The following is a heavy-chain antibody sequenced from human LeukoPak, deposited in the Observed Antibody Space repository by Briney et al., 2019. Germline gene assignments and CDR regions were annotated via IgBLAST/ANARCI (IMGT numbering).Heavy chain of an antibody. Sequence: GGSLRLSCAASGFTFSDYYVNWIRQAPGKGLEWVSYSSTTGHQTNYADSVKGRFTISRDHAKNSVYLQMNSLRAEDTAVYYCNRWACAGTSCYVLDSWGQGTPVTVSS. D-gene: IGHD2-2*01. CDR3: NRWACAGTSCYVLDS. CDR2: SSTTGHQT. J-gene: IGHJ5*01. V-gene: IGHV3-11*06. CDR1: GFTFSDYY.